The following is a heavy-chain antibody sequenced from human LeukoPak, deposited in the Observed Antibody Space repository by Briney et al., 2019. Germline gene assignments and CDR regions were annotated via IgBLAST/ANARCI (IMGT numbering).Heavy chain of an antibody. Sequence: PGGSLRLSCAASGFTFNRYWMSWVRQAPGKGLEWVANIKQDGSEKYYVDSVKGRFTISRDNAKNSLYLQMNSLRAEDTAVYFCARVLGCTNGVCHDAFDIWGQGTVVTVSS. CDR1: GFTFNRYW. CDR2: IKQDGSEK. CDR3: ARVLGCTNGVCHDAFDI. V-gene: IGHV3-7*01. J-gene: IGHJ3*02. D-gene: IGHD2-8*01.